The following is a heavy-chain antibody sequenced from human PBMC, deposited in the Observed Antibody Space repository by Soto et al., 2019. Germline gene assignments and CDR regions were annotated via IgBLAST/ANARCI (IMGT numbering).Heavy chain of an antibody. Sequence: SETLSLTCTVSGGSISSSSYYWCWIRHPPGKGLDWIGEINHSGSTNYNPSLKSRVTISVDTSKNQFSLKLSSVTAADTAVHYCARGPYYDFWSDYYTFDPWGQGTLVTVSS. V-gene: IGHV4-39*07. CDR3: ARGPYYDFWSDYYTFDP. CDR1: GGSISSSSYY. D-gene: IGHD3-3*01. J-gene: IGHJ5*02. CDR2: INHSGST.